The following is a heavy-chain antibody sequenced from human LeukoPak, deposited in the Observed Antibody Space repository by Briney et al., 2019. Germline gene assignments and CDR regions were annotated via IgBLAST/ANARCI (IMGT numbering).Heavy chain of an antibody. CDR3: ARDRTMVRGGMGY. V-gene: IGHV3-30*19. J-gene: IGHJ4*02. CDR1: GFTFSSYG. Sequence: GGSLRLSCAASGFTFSSYGMHWVRQAPGKGLEWVAVISYDGSNKYYADSVKGRFTISRDNSKNTLYLQMNSLRAEDTAVYYCARDRTMVRGGMGYWGQGTLVTVSS. D-gene: IGHD3-10*01. CDR2: ISYDGSNK.